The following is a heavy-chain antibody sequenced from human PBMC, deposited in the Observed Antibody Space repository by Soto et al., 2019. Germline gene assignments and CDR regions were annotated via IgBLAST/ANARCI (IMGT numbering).Heavy chain of an antibody. CDR3: ARINYDFWSGYGVGWFDP. Sequence: SETLSLTCAVYGGSFSPYFWSWIRQPPGKGLEWIGEINHSGSTNYNPSLTRRATLSVDTSKNQVSLKLTSVTAADTVLFFFARINYDFWSGYGVGWFDPWGQGTLVTVSS. D-gene: IGHD3-3*01. CDR1: GGSFSPYF. V-gene: IGHV4-34*01. J-gene: IGHJ5*02. CDR2: INHSGST.